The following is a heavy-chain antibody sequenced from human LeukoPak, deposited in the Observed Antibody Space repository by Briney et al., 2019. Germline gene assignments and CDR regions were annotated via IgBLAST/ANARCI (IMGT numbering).Heavy chain of an antibody. Sequence: GGSLRLSCAASGFTFDDYAMHWVRQAPGKGLEWVSGISWNSGSIGYADSVKGRFTISRDNAKNSLYLQMNSLRAEDTALYYCARNGGVIVIRAFDIWGQGTMVTVSS. CDR1: GFTFDDYA. CDR3: ARNGGVIVIRAFDI. V-gene: IGHV3-9*01. D-gene: IGHD3-16*02. CDR2: ISWNSGSI. J-gene: IGHJ3*02.